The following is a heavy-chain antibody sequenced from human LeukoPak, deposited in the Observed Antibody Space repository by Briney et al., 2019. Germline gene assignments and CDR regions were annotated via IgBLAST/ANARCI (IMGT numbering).Heavy chain of an antibody. J-gene: IGHJ4*02. D-gene: IGHD3-22*01. V-gene: IGHV4-4*07. CDR3: ARTSQYYYDSSGYYFFDY. CDR1: DGSISSYY. Sequence: PSETLSLTCTASDGSISSYYWSWIRQPAGKGQEWIGSIYTSGSTNYNPSLKSRVTMSVDTSKNQFYMKLSSVTAADTAVYYCARTSQYYYDSSGYYFFDYWGQGTLVTVSS. CDR2: IYTSGST.